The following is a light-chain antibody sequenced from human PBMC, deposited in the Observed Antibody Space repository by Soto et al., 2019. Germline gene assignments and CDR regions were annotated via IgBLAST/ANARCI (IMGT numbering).Light chain of an antibody. CDR2: YDD. J-gene: IGLJ2*01. CDR3: AAWDDSLNGLV. Sequence: QSVLTQPPSVSEAPRQRVTISCSGSSSNIGNNAVHWYQQLPGKAPKLLIYYDDLLPSGVSDRFSGSKSGTSASLAISGLQSEDEADYYCAAWDDSLNGLVFGGGATLTVL. CDR1: SSNIGNNA. V-gene: IGLV1-36*01.